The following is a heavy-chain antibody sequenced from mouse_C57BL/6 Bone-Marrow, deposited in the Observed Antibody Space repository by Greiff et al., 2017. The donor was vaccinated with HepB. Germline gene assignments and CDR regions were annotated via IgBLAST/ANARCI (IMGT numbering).Heavy chain of an antibody. CDR2: IYPRSGNT. V-gene: IGHV1-81*01. Sequence: QVQLQQSGAELARPGASVKLSCKASGYTFTSYGISWVKQRTGQGLEWIGEIYPRSGNTYYNEKFKGKATLTADKSSSTAYMELRSLTSEDSAVCFCASLRDFWGQDTTLTVST. J-gene: IGHJ2*01. CDR3: ASLRDF. CDR1: GYTFTSYG.